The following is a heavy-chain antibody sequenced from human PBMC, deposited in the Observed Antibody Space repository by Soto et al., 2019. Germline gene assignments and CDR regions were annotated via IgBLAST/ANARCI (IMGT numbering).Heavy chain of an antibody. V-gene: IGHV4-59*01. Sequence: SETLSLTCTVSGGSISSYYWSWIRQPPGKGLEWIGYIYYSGSTNYNPSLKSRVTISVDTSKNQFSLKLSSVTAADTAGYYCARVRAVAAEKTGWFDPWGQGTLVTVSS. CDR2: IYYSGST. CDR1: GGSISSYY. J-gene: IGHJ5*02. D-gene: IGHD6-19*01. CDR3: ARVRAVAAEKTGWFDP.